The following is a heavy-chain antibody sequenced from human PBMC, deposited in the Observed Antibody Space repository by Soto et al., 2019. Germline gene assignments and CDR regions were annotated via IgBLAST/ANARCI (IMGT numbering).Heavy chain of an antibody. CDR2: IYPGDSDT. D-gene: IGHD6-19*01. J-gene: IGHJ4*02. CDR1: GYIFSNFW. V-gene: IGHV5-51*01. CDR3: ARSPSSGWTLDY. Sequence: EVQLVQSGAEVKKPGESLKISCQASGYIFSNFWIAWVRQMPGKGLEWMGIIYPGDSDTRYNPSFQGQVTISADKSINTTHLQWSSLRASDTALYYCARSPSSGWTLDYWAQGTLVSVSS.